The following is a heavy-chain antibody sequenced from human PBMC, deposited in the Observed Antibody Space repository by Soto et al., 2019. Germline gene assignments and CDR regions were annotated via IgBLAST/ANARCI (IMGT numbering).Heavy chain of an antibody. V-gene: IGHV3-73*02. CDR2: IRSKSNSYAT. J-gene: IGHJ4*02. CDR3: TASGYYAFVDY. Sequence: EVQLVESGGGLVQPGGSLKLSCAASGFTFSGSAMHWVRQASGKGLEWVGRIRSKSNSYATAYAASVKGRFTISRDDSKNTAYLQMNSLKTEDTAVYYCTASGYYAFVDYWGQGTLVTVSS. D-gene: IGHD5-12*01. CDR1: GFTFSGSA.